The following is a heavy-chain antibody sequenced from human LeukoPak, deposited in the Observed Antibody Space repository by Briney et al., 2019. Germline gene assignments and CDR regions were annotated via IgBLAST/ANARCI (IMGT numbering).Heavy chain of an antibody. CDR3: ARIARDYYDSSGPGPYYYYYMDV. D-gene: IGHD3-22*01. J-gene: IGHJ6*03. Sequence: SGPTLVNPTQTLTLTCTFSGFSLRTGGMCVSWIRQPPGKALEWLPRIDWDDDQYYSTSLKTRLTISKDTSKNQVVLTMTNMDPVDTATYYCARIARDYYDSSGPGPYYYYYMDVWGKGTTVTVSS. CDR1: GFSLRTGGMC. V-gene: IGHV2-70*11. CDR2: IDWDDDQ.